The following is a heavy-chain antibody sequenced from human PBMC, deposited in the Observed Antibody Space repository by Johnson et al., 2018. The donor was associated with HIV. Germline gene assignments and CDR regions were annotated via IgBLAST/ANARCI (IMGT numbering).Heavy chain of an antibody. D-gene: IGHD1-26*01. V-gene: IGHV3-13*01. CDR1: GFTFSSYD. CDR3: ARGGGTYAFDI. CDR2: IGTAGDT. J-gene: IGHJ3*02. Sequence: VQLVESGGGLVQPGGSLRLSCAASGFTFSSYDMHWVRQATGKGLEWVSAIGTAGDTYYPGSVKGRFTISRENAKNSLYLQRKRLRAEDTAVYYCARGGGTYAFDIWGQGTMVTVSS.